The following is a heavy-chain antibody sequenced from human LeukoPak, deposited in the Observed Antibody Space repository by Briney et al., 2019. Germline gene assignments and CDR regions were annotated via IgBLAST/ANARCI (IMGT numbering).Heavy chain of an antibody. D-gene: IGHD5-24*01. J-gene: IGHJ4*02. CDR1: GFTFSNYG. V-gene: IGHV3-30*02. CDR3: ARGGNYRVPDGY. Sequence: PGGSLRLSCAASGFTFSNYGMHWVRQAPGKGLEWVAFIRYDGSNEYYADSVKGRFNIFRDNSKNTVYLQMNSLRTEDTAVYPCARGGNYRVPDGYWGQGSLVTVSS. CDR2: IRYDGSNE.